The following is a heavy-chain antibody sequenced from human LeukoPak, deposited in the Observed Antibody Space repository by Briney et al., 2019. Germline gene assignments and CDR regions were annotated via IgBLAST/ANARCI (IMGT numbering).Heavy chain of an antibody. V-gene: IGHV3-53*01. J-gene: IGHJ5*02. CDR2: IYSGGST. CDR1: GFTVSSNY. Sequence: GGSLRLSCAASGFTVSSNYMSWVRQAPGKGLEWVSVIYSGGSTYYADSVKGRFTISRDNSKNTLYLQMNSLRAEDTAVYYCAKDQLLSAWFDPWGQGTLVTVSS. D-gene: IGHD2-2*01. CDR3: AKDQLLSAWFDP.